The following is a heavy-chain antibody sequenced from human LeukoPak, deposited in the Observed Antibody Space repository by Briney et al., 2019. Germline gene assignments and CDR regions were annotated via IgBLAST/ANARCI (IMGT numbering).Heavy chain of an antibody. J-gene: IGHJ4*02. CDR1: GGSISSYY. CDR3: ARATPNYYGSGSYLD. D-gene: IGHD3-10*01. Sequence: SETLSLTCTVSGGSISSYYWSWIRQPPGKGLEWIGYIYYSGSTNYNPSLKSRVTISVDTSKNQFSLKLSSVTAAGTAVYYCARATPNYYGSGSYLDWGQGTLVTVSS. CDR2: IYYSGST. V-gene: IGHV4-59*01.